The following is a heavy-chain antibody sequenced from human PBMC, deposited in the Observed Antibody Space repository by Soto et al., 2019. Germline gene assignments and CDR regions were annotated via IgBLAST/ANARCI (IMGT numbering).Heavy chain of an antibody. Sequence: SVKVSCKASGGTFSSYAISWVRQAPGQGLEWMGGIIPIFGTANYAQKFQGRVTITADESTSTAYMELSSLRSEDTAVYYCARGIVVATIRATYRSYYYYGMDVWGQGTTVTVSS. CDR2: IIPIFGTA. V-gene: IGHV1-69*13. CDR1: GGTFSSYA. CDR3: ARGIVVATIRATYRSYYYYGMDV. D-gene: IGHD5-12*01. J-gene: IGHJ6*02.